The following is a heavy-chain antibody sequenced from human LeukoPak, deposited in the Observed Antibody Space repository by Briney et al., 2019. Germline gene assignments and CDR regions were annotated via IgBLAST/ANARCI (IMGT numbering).Heavy chain of an antibody. CDR3: AKDMGTSGWYYGMDV. Sequence: GGSLRLSCAASGVTFNDYAMHWVRQAPGKGLEWVSGISWNSGSIRYADSVRGRFTISRDNAKNSLYLQMNSLRAEDTALYYCAKDMGTSGWYYGMDVWGQGTTVTVSS. J-gene: IGHJ6*02. D-gene: IGHD6-19*01. CDR1: GVTFNDYA. CDR2: ISWNSGSI. V-gene: IGHV3-9*01.